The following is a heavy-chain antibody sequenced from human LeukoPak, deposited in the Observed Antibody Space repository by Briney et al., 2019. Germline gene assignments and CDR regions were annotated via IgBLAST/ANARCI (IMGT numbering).Heavy chain of an antibody. CDR3: ATDRGTVTTFGY. CDR1: GYTLTELS. V-gene: IGHV1-24*01. CDR2: FDPEDGET. J-gene: IGHJ4*02. Sequence: ASVKVSCKVSGYTLTELSVHWVRQAPGKGLEWMGGFDPEDGETIYAQTFQGRVTMTEDTSTDTAYMELSSLRSEDTAVYYCATDRGTVTTFGYWGQGTLVTVSS. D-gene: IGHD4-17*01.